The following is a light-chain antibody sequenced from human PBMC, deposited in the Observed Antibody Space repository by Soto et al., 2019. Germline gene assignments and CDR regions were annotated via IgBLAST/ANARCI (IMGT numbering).Light chain of an antibody. J-gene: IGLJ2*01. V-gene: IGLV3-21*02. CDR1: NIGSKS. CDR2: DDS. Sequence: SYELTQPPSVSVAPGQTAMIACGGNNIGSKSVHWYRQQKPGQAPVLVVYDDSDRPSRIPERFSGSNSGNAATLTISRVEAGDEADYYCQVWDNYRAIFGGGTKLPS. CDR3: QVWDNYRAI.